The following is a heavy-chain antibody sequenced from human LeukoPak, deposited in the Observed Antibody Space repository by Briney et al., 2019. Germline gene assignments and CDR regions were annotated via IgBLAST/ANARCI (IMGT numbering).Heavy chain of an antibody. CDR1: GFTFSSYW. Sequence: PGGSLRLSCSASGFTFSSYWMGRVRQAPGKGLEWVAHKKKDGSATSYVYSVKGRFTISRDNAKNSMYLQMSSLRADDTAVYYCARVGEYGGSSGWFDYWGQGTLVTVSS. CDR2: KKKDGSAT. CDR3: ARVGEYGGSSGWFDY. J-gene: IGHJ4*02. V-gene: IGHV3-7*01. D-gene: IGHD6-19*01.